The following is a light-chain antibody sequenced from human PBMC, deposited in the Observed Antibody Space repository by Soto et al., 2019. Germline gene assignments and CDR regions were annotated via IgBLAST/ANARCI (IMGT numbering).Light chain of an antibody. CDR3: QHRSNWPWT. V-gene: IGKV3-11*01. CDR2: DAS. Sequence: EIVLTQSPATLSLSPGERATLSCRASQSVSSYLAWYQQKPGQAPRLLIYDASNRATGIPARFSGSGSGTDFTLTISSLEPEDFAVYYYQHRSNWPWTFGQGTKVDIK. CDR1: QSVSSY. J-gene: IGKJ1*01.